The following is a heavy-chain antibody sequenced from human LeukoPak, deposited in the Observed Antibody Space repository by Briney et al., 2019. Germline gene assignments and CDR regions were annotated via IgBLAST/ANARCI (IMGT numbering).Heavy chain of an antibody. V-gene: IGHV3-23*01. Sequence: GGSLRLSCAASGFTFSSYAVSWVRQAPGRGLEWVSAISGSGGTYYIPSVTGRFIVSRDNSRNTLYLQLNSLRAEDTAIYYCAREDFRDHTTGFDSWGQGTLVTVSS. CDR2: ISGSGGT. CDR1: GFTFSSYA. D-gene: IGHD1-1*01. J-gene: IGHJ5*01. CDR3: AREDFRDHTTGFDS.